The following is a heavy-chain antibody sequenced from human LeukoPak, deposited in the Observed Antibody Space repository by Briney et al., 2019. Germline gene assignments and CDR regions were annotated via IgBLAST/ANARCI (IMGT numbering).Heavy chain of an antibody. D-gene: IGHD3-9*01. V-gene: IGHV4-39*01. CDR3: ARLSKGRYFDYIFDY. J-gene: IGHJ4*02. CDR2: IYYTGST. Sequence: SEILSLTCTVSGGSVSSTEFYWGWIRQPPGKGLQWIGNIYYTGSTYYNPSLNSRVTMSVDTSQNRFSLKMTSVTAADTAVYYCARLSKGRYFDYIFDYWGQGTLVTVSS. CDR1: GGSVSSTEFY.